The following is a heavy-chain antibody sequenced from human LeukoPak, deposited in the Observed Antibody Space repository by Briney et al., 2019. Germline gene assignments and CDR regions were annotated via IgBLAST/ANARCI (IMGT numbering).Heavy chain of an antibody. J-gene: IGHJ4*02. Sequence: PGGSLRLSCAASGFTFSSYEMNWVRQAPGKGVEWVSYISSSGSTIYYADSVKGRFTISRDNAKNSLYLQMNSLRSDDTAVYYCAAGTPTYYYDSSGSQASFDYWGQGTLVTVSS. CDR1: GFTFSSYE. V-gene: IGHV3-48*03. D-gene: IGHD3-22*01. CDR2: ISSSGSTI. CDR3: AAGTPTYYYDSSGSQASFDY.